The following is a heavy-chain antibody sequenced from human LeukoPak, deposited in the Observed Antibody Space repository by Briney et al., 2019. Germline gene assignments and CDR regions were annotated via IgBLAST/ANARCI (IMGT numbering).Heavy chain of an antibody. J-gene: IGHJ4*02. CDR3: ARDGRKTGWGFAILPYYFDS. Sequence: ASVKVSCKSSGYTFSDYYMSWVRQAPGQGLEWMGWINPNSGGSNSAQHFQGRVTMTRDSSISTVYMELSGLTSDDTAVYYCARDGRKTGWGFAILPYYFDSWGQGTMVTVSS. D-gene: IGHD1-26*01. CDR2: INPNSGGS. V-gene: IGHV1-2*02. CDR1: GYTFSDYY.